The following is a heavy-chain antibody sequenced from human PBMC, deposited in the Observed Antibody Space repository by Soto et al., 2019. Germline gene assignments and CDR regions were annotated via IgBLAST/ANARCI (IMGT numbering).Heavy chain of an antibody. Sequence: PVGSLRLSCAASGFTFSSYAMSWVRQAPGKGLEWVSAISGSGGSTYYADSVKGRFTISRDNSKNTLYLQMNSLRAEDTAVYYCAKDQVFWSAGPFDYWGQGTLVTVSS. V-gene: IGHV3-23*01. CDR3: AKDQVFWSAGPFDY. J-gene: IGHJ4*02. D-gene: IGHD3-3*01. CDR1: GFTFSSYA. CDR2: ISGSGGST.